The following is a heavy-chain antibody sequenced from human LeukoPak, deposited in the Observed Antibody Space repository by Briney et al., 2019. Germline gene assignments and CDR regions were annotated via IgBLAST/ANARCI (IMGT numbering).Heavy chain of an antibody. CDR1: GFTFSNYA. Sequence: GGSLRLSCAASGFTFSNYAMSWVRQAPGKGLEWVSAISGSGGSTYYADSVKGRFTISRDNSKNTLYLQMNSLRAEDTAIYYCGKRVGARGSGTYNNNYGMDVWGQGTTVTVSS. CDR2: ISGSGGST. D-gene: IGHD3-10*01. CDR3: GKRVGARGSGTYNNNYGMDV. V-gene: IGHV3-23*01. J-gene: IGHJ6*02.